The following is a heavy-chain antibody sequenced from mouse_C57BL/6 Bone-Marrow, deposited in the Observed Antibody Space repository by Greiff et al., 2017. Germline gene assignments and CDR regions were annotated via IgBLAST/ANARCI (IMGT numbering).Heavy chain of an antibody. CDR3: TTWGATD. J-gene: IGHJ1*03. Sequence: EVQLVESGAELVRPGASVKLSCTASGFNIKDYYMHWVKQRPEPGLEWIGRIDPEDGDTEYAPKFQGKATMTADTSYNTAYLQLSSLTSEDTAVYYCTTWGATDWGTGTTVTVSS. D-gene: IGHD3-1*01. CDR2: IDPEDGDT. CDR1: GFNIKDYY. V-gene: IGHV14-1*01.